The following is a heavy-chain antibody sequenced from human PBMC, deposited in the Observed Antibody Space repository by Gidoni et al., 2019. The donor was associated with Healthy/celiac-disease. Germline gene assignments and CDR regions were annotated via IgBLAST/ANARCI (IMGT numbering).Heavy chain of an antibody. Sequence: FTISRDNSKNTLYLQMNSLRAEDTAVYYCAKAKKALIVVGLGMDVWGQGTTVTVSS. V-gene: IGHV3-30*02. D-gene: IGHD3-22*01. CDR3: AKAKKALIVVGLGMDV. J-gene: IGHJ6*02.